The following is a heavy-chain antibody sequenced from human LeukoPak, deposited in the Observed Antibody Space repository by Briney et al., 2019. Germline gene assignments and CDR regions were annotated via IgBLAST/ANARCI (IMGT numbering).Heavy chain of an antibody. CDR1: GFTFSDYY. CDR2: ISSSSSYT. Sequence: GGSLRLSCAASGFTFSDYYMSWIRQAPGKGLEWVSYISSSSSYTNYADSVKGRFIISRDNAKNSLYLQMNSLRAEDTAVYYCARRVQLWFIDYWGQGTLVTVSS. CDR3: ARRVQLWFIDY. V-gene: IGHV3-11*06. D-gene: IGHD5-18*01. J-gene: IGHJ4*02.